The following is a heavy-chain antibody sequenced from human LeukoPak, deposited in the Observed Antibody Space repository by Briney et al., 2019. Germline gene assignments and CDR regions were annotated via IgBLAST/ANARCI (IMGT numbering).Heavy chain of an antibody. D-gene: IGHD3-10*01. V-gene: IGHV3-21*01. CDR3: ARGSSMVRGALKYNWFDP. J-gene: IGHJ5*02. CDR2: ISSSSSYI. CDR1: GLTFSTSG. Sequence: GGSLRLSCTASGLTFSTSGFNWVRQAPGKGLEWVSSISSSSSYIYYADSVKGRFTISRDNAKNSLYLQMNSLRAEDTAVYYCARGSSMVRGALKYNWFDPWGQGTLVTVSS.